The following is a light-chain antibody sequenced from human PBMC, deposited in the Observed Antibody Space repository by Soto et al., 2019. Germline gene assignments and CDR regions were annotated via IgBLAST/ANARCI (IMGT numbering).Light chain of an antibody. CDR2: GAS. CDR1: QSISSW. Sequence: DIQMTQSPSTLSASVGDRVTITCRASQSISSWLAWYQQKPGKAPKLLIYGASSLDSGAPSRFSGSGSGTQFTLTISSLQPDDFATYYCQHYDGYFAPTFGGGTKVEIK. J-gene: IGKJ4*01. CDR3: QHYDGYFAPT. V-gene: IGKV1-5*03.